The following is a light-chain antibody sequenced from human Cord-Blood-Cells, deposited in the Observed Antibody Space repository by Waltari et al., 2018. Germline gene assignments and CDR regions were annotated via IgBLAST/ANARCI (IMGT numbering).Light chain of an antibody. Sequence: EIVLTQSPGTLSLSPGERDTLSCRASQSVSSSYLAWYQQKPGQAPRLLIYGASSRATGIPDSFSVSGSWTDFTLTISRLEPEDFAVYYCQQYGSSPTLKEYTFGQGTKLEIK. V-gene: IGKV3-20*01. CDR2: GAS. CDR1: QSVSSSY. J-gene: IGKJ2*01. CDR3: QQYGSSPTLKEYT.